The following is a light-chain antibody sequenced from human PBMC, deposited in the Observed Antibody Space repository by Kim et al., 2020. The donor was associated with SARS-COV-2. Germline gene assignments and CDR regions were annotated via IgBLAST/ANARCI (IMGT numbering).Light chain of an antibody. J-gene: IGKJ1*01. CDR2: RTS. V-gene: IGKV1-5*03. Sequence: DIQMTQSPSALSASVGDRVTITCRASQSISSWLAWYQQKPGKAPKFLIYRTSTLESGVPSRFSGSGSGTEFTLTISSLQPDHFAFYYCLQYDGYSTWTFCQGTQVDIK. CDR3: LQYDGYSTWT. CDR1: QSISSW.